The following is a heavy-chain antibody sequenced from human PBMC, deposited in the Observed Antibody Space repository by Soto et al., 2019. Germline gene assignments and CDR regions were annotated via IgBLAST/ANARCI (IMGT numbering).Heavy chain of an antibody. Sequence: QVQLVQSGAEVKKPGASVMVSCRASGYTYNSHYMHWVRQAPGQGLEWMGMIDPSGGATTYAQKFQGRVTITRDTPTTTVYMELSSLRPEDTAVYSCSRGLWQWLFDYWGQGTLVTVSS. D-gene: IGHD6-19*01. CDR2: IDPSGGAT. J-gene: IGHJ4*02. CDR3: SRGLWQWLFDY. CDR1: GYTYNSHY. V-gene: IGHV1-46*02.